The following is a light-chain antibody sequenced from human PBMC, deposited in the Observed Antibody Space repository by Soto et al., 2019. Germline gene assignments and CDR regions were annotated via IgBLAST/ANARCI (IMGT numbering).Light chain of an antibody. CDR3: ATWDDSRNGVV. Sequence: QSVLTQPPSASGTPGQRVTISCSGSSSNIGRHGVNWYQHLPAAAPKLLIYSNNQRPSGVPDRFSGSTSGTSVSLTISGLQAEDEADYYCATWDDSRNGVVFGGGTKVTVL. J-gene: IGLJ2*01. CDR1: SSNIGRHG. CDR2: SNN. V-gene: IGLV1-44*01.